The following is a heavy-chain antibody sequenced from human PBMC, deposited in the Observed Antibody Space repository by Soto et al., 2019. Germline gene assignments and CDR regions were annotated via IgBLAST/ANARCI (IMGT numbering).Heavy chain of an antibody. V-gene: IGHV3-33*01. CDR2: IWYDGSNK. J-gene: IGHJ6*02. CDR1: GFTFSSYG. Sequence: PGGSLRLSCAASGFTFSSYGMHWVRQAPGKGLEWVAVIWYDGSNKYYADTVKGRFTISRDNSKNTLYLQMNSLRAEDTAVYYCARDSLLELRGAPIYGMDVWGQGTTVTVSS. CDR3: ARDSLLELRGAPIYGMDV. D-gene: IGHD1-7*01.